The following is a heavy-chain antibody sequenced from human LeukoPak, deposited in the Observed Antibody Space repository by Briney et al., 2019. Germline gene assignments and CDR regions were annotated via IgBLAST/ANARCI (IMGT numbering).Heavy chain of an antibody. V-gene: IGHV1-8*01. CDR2: MNPNSGNT. Sequence: ASVKVSCKASGYTFTSYDINWVRQATGQGLEWMGWMNPNSGNTGYAQKFQGRVTMTRNTSISTAYMELRSLRSDDTAVHYCARDLWFGELGDYWGQGTLVTVSS. D-gene: IGHD3-10*01. J-gene: IGHJ4*02. CDR1: GYTFTSYD. CDR3: ARDLWFGELGDY.